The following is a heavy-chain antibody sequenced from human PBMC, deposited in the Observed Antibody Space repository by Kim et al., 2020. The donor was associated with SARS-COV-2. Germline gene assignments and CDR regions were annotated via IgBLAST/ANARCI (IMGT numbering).Heavy chain of an antibody. V-gene: IGHV3-48*02. CDR1: GFTFSSYS. CDR3: ARPLRYGSGSYGH. Sequence: GGSLRLSCAASGFTFSSYSMNWVRQAPGKGLEWVSYISSSSSTIYYADSVKGRFTISRDNANNSLYLQMNSLRDEDTAVYYCARPLRYGSGSYGHWGQGTLVTVSS. J-gene: IGHJ4*02. CDR2: ISSSSSTI. D-gene: IGHD3-10*01.